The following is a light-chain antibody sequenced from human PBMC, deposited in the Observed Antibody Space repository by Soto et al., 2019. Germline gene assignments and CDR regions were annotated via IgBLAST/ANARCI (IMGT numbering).Light chain of an antibody. CDR2: DTS. CDR1: TGAVTSGYY. J-gene: IGLJ1*01. Sequence: QTVVTQEPSLTVSPGGTVTLTCASSTGAVTSGYYPNWFQQKPGRTPRALIYDTSNKHSWTPARFSGSLLGGKAALTLSGVQPEDEAEYYCLLYYGGAQGGYVFGTWTKVTVL. V-gene: IGLV7-43*01. CDR3: LLYYGGAQGGYV.